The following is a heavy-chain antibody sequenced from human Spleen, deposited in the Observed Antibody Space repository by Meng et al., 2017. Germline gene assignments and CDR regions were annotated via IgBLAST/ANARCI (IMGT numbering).Heavy chain of an antibody. J-gene: IGHJ4*02. V-gene: IGHV4-34*01. CDR1: GGSFSDYY. CDR2: INHSGST. CDR3: ARGPTTMAHDFDY. Sequence: VQLQQWGAGLLTPSGTLSLTCVVSGGSFSDYYRSWIRQPPGKGLEWIGEINHSGSTNYNPSLESRATISVDTSQNNLSLKLSSVTAADSAVYYCARGPTTMAHDFDYWGQGTLVTVSS. D-gene: IGHD4-11*01.